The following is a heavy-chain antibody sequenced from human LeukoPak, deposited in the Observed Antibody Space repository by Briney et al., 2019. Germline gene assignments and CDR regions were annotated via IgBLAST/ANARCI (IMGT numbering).Heavy chain of an antibody. CDR1: GFTFSSYA. CDR3: ARGGRTKLGYCSSTSCSYNWFDP. CDR2: ISYDGSNK. D-gene: IGHD2-2*01. Sequence: GRSLRLSCAASGFTFSSYAMHWVRQAPGKGLEWVAVISYDGSNKYYADSVKGRFTISRDNSKNTLYLQMNSLRAEDTAVYYCARGGRTKLGYCSSTSCSYNWFDPWGQGTLVTVSS. J-gene: IGHJ5*02. V-gene: IGHV3-30*04.